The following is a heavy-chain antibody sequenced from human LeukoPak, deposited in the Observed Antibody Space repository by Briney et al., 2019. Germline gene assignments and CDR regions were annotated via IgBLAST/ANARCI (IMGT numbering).Heavy chain of an antibody. CDR3: ARERYYYGSGSYFDY. D-gene: IGHD3-10*01. Sequence: PSETLSLTCTVSGGSISSYYWSWIRQHPGKGLEWIGYIYYSGSTYYNPSLKSRVTISVDTSKNQFSLKLSSVTAADTAVYYCARERYYYGSGSYFDYWGQGTLVTVSS. CDR2: IYYSGST. V-gene: IGHV4-59*06. CDR1: GGSISSYY. J-gene: IGHJ4*02.